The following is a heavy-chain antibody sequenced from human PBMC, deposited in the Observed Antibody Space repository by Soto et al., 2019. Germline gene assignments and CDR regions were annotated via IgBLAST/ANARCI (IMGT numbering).Heavy chain of an antibody. Sequence: QVQLVQSGAEVKKPGASVKVSCKASGYTFTTYGISWVRQAPGQGLEWMGWISAYNGGANYVQKFQSRVTMSTDTSTSTAYMELRSLRSDDTAMYYCARWDCSHNNCNGDYLQYWGQGSLVSVSS. J-gene: IGHJ1*01. D-gene: IGHD2-15*01. V-gene: IGHV1-18*01. CDR1: GYTFTTYG. CDR2: ISAYNGGA. CDR3: ARWDCSHNNCNGDYLQY.